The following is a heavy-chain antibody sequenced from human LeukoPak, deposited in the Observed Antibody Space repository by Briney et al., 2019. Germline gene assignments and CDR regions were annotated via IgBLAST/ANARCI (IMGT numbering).Heavy chain of an antibody. J-gene: IGHJ1*01. D-gene: IGHD3-22*01. V-gene: IGHV3-48*01. CDR1: GFSFSDYS. CDR3: ARVDAVVSSGYQRFFQH. CDR2: ISDSGSTM. Sequence: GGSLRLSCAASGFSFSDYSMNWVRQAPGKRPEWLSYISDSGSTMHYADSVRGRFTISRDNAKNSLYLQMNSLRAEDTAVYYCARVDAVVSSGYQRFFQHWGQGTLVTVSS.